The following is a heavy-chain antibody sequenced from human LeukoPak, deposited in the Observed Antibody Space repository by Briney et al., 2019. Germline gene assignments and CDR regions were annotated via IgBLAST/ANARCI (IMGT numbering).Heavy chain of an antibody. CDR3: ARVSGSGWYAIDY. CDR1: GFTFSSYS. Sequence: GGSLRLSCAASGFTFSSYSMNWVRQAPGKGLEWVSSISSSSSYIYYADSVKGRFTISRDNAKNSLYLQMNSLRAEDTAVYYCARVSGSGWYAIDYWGQGTPVTVSS. CDR2: ISSSSSYI. V-gene: IGHV3-21*01. D-gene: IGHD6-19*01. J-gene: IGHJ4*02.